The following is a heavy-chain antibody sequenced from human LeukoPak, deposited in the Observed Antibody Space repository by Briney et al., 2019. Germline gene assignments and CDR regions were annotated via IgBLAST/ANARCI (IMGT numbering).Heavy chain of an antibody. V-gene: IGHV4-59*08. CDR2: IYSGST. D-gene: IGHD6-19*01. Sequence: SETLSLTCTVSSTSISGYYWSCIRQPPGKGLEWMGYIYSGSTNYNPSLTGRVTILVDTSANQFSLKVSSVTAADTAVYYCARYLQWLVRDAFALWGQGIMVTVSS. J-gene: IGHJ3*01. CDR1: STSISGYY. CDR3: ARYLQWLVRDAFAL.